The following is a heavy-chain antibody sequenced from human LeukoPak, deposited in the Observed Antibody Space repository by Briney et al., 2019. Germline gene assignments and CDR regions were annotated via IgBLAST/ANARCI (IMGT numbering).Heavy chain of an antibody. Sequence: PGGSLRLSSPAPGFTFSSYGMHWVRQARTKRLEWLAVVWYDGSNQYYADSVKGLFTIARDKSKNILYLQMNSLRAEDTAVYYCAKAKGGTTGDVFDIWGQGTMVTVFS. J-gene: IGHJ3*02. V-gene: IGHV3-33*03. D-gene: IGHD1-1*01. CDR3: AKAKGGTTGDVFDI. CDR2: VWYDGSNQ. CDR1: GFTFSSYG.